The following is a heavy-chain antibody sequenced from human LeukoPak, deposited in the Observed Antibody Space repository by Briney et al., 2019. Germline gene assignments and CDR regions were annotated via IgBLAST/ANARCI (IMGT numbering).Heavy chain of an antibody. J-gene: IGHJ4*02. Sequence: GGSLRLSCAASGFMFSSNWMSWVRLAPGKGLEWVANIKEDETETYYVDSVKGRFTISRDNAKNSLYLQMNSLRVEDTAVYYCAKEGRSLQTYWGQGTLVTVSS. CDR2: IKEDETET. D-gene: IGHD5-24*01. V-gene: IGHV3-7*03. CDR1: GFMFSSNW. CDR3: AKEGRSLQTY.